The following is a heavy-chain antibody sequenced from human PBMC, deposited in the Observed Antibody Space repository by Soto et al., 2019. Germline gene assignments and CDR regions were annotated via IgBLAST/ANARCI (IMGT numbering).Heavy chain of an antibody. CDR3: AHSTGCSSTSCYPGNWFDL. V-gene: IGHV2-5*01. CDR2: IYWNDDK. D-gene: IGHD2-2*01. Sequence: QITLKESGPTLVKPTQTLTLTCTFSGFSLSTSGVGVGWIRQPPGKALEWLALIYWNDDKRHSPSLKSRLTITKDTSKNQVVLTMTNMDPVDTATYYCAHSTGCSSTSCYPGNWFDLWGQGTLVTVSS. CDR1: GFSLSTSGVG. J-gene: IGHJ5*02.